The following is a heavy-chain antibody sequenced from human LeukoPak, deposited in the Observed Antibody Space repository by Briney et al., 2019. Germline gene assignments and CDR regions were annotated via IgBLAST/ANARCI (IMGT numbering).Heavy chain of an antibody. D-gene: IGHD2-2*02. CDR1: GGSLSGYY. Sequence: SETLSLTCAVYGGSLSGYYWSWVREPPGKGLEWIGEINHSGSTNYKPSPKSRVTISVDTSKNQFSLKLSSGTAADTAVYYCARKIYCSGTSCYNGRRFDPWGQGTLVTVSS. CDR2: INHSGST. V-gene: IGHV4-34*01. CDR3: ARKIYCSGTSCYNGRRFDP. J-gene: IGHJ5*02.